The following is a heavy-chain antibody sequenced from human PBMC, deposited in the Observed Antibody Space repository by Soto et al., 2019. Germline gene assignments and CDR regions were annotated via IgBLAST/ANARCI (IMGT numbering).Heavy chain of an antibody. J-gene: IGHJ4*02. CDR2: ISYDGSNK. Sequence: GGSLRLSCAASGFTFSSYGMHWVRQAPGKGLEWVAVISYDGSNKYYADSVKGRFTISRDNSKNTLYLQMNSLRAEDTALYYCARDHHRYSGYDYVDYWGQGTLVTVSS. V-gene: IGHV3-30*03. D-gene: IGHD5-12*01. CDR1: GFTFSSYG. CDR3: ARDHHRYSGYDYVDY.